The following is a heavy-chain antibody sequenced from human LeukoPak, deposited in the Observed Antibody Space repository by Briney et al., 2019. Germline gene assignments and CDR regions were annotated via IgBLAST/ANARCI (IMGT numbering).Heavy chain of an antibody. J-gene: IGHJ4*02. CDR2: ISDSGGTI. CDR1: GFTFSSYS. Sequence: GGSLRLSCAASGFTFSSYSMNWVRQAPGKGLEWVSKISDSGGTIYYADSVKGRFTIFRDNAENSLYLQMSSLRAEDTAVYYCARGGYYFDYWGQGTLVTVSS. V-gene: IGHV3-48*01. CDR3: ARGGYYFDY.